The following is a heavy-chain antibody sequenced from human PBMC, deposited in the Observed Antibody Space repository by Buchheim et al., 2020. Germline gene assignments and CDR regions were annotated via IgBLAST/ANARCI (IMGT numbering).Heavy chain of an antibody. Sequence: EVQLVESGGGLVQPGGSLRLSCAASGFTFSSYSMNWVRQAPGKGLEWVSYISSSSSTIYYADSVKGRFTISRDNAKNSLYLQMNSLRAEDTAVYYCARERKEYGDMDYYGMDVWGQGTT. D-gene: IGHD4-17*01. CDR2: ISSSSSTI. V-gene: IGHV3-48*04. J-gene: IGHJ6*02. CDR3: ARERKEYGDMDYYGMDV. CDR1: GFTFSSYS.